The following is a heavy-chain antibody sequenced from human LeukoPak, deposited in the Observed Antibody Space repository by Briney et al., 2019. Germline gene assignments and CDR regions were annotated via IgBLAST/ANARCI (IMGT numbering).Heavy chain of an antibody. Sequence: SQTLALTCTVSGGSISSVGYYWSWIRQHPGKGLEWIGYIYYSGSTYYNPSLTSRVSISVDTSKNHFSLKLSSVTAADTAVYYCARSKWSAYCGGDCYTVYFDYWGQGTLVTVSS. D-gene: IGHD2-21*02. CDR3: ARSKWSAYCGGDCYTVYFDY. CDR1: GGSISSVGYY. J-gene: IGHJ4*02. V-gene: IGHV4-31*03. CDR2: IYYSGST.